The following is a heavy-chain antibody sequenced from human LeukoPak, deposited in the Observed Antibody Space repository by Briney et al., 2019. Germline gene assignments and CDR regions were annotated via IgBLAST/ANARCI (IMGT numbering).Heavy chain of an antibody. D-gene: IGHD5-18*01. CDR3: ARGHSYGYRVAFDI. Sequence: SETLSLTCTVSGGSISSYYWSWLRQPPGKGLEWIGYIYYSGSTNYNPSLESRVTISVDTSKNQFSLTLSSVTAADTAVYYCARGHSYGYRVAFDIWGQGTMVTVSS. CDR2: IYYSGST. V-gene: IGHV4-59*01. CDR1: GGSISSYY. J-gene: IGHJ3*02.